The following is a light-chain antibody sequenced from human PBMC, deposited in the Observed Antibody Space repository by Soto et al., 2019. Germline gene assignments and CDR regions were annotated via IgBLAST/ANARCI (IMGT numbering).Light chain of an antibody. V-gene: IGKV3-15*01. CDR2: AKS. J-gene: IGKJ2*01. CDR1: QNVGIN. CDR3: LQYNDWPYT. Sequence: EIVVTQSPATLSVSPGDRATLSCRASQNVGINLAWYQQKPGQAPRLLIYAKSTRATGIPARFSGIGSGTEFTLAISSLHSEDFALYYCLQYNDWPYTFGQGTKLEIK.